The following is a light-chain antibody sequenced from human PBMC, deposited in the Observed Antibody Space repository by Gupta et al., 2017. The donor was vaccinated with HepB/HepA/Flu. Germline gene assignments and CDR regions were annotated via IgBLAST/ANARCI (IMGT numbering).Light chain of an antibody. Sequence: QSVPTQPPAASGTPGQKVTISCSGSSSHIGSNTVTLYPPLPGPAPKPLIYSNNQRPAGVPDGFSGSKSGTAASLAISGLQDEDEADYYCAAWEDSRNGVFGGGTKLTVL. CDR3: AAWEDSRNGV. V-gene: IGLV1-44*01. J-gene: IGLJ2*01. CDR2: SNN. CDR1: SSHIGSNT.